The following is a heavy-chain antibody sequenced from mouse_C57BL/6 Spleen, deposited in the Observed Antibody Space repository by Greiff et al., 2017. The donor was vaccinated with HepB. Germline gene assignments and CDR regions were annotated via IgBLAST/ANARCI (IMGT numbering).Heavy chain of an antibody. CDR1: GYTFTNYW. D-gene: IGHD1-1*01. V-gene: IGHV1-63*01. CDR2: VYPGGGYT. J-gene: IGHJ4*01. CDR3: ARVATGAMDY. Sequence: VQLQQSGAELVRPGTSVKMSCKASGYTFTNYWIGWAKQRPGHGLEWIGDVYPGGGYTNYNEKFKGKATLTADKSSSTAYMQFSSLTSEDSAIYYCARVATGAMDYWGQGTSVTVSS.